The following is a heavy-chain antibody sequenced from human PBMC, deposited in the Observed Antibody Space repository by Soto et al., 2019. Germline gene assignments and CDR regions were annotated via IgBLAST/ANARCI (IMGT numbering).Heavy chain of an antibody. J-gene: IGHJ4*02. V-gene: IGHV1-69*13. CDR2: IIPLFGTA. Sequence: ASVKVSCKASGGTFSTYAIDWVRQAPGQGLEWMGGIIPLFGTAKYAQNFQGRITITADESTNTAYMELRSLRSQDTAVYYCARGVHYDSSGYYYFYWAQRTPVTVSS. CDR3: ARGVHYDSSGYYYFY. CDR1: GGTFSTYA. D-gene: IGHD3-22*01.